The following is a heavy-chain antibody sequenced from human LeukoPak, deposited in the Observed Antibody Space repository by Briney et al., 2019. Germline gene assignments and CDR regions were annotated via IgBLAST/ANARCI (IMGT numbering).Heavy chain of an antibody. Sequence: SETLSLTCAVYGESFSDHYWTWIRQSPAKGLEWVGEIHHGGTTNYNPSFKSRVALSLDTSKNQFSLRLSFVTAADTALYYCARRSHNLSWRSNRYYFDYWGRGTLVTVSS. V-gene: IGHV4-34*01. D-gene: IGHD2-21*01. CDR3: ARRSHNLSWRSNRYYFDY. J-gene: IGHJ4*02. CDR1: GESFSDHY. CDR2: IHHGGTT.